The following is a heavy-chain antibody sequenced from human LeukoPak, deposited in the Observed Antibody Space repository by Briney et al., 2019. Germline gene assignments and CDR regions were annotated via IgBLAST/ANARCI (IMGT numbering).Heavy chain of an antibody. CDR1: GFTFSSYG. CDR2: ISYDGSKK. J-gene: IGHJ4*02. D-gene: IGHD4-23*01. V-gene: IGHV3-30*18. Sequence: PGRSLRLSCAASGFTFSSYGMHWVRQAPGKGLEWVAFISYDGSKKYYGDSVKGRFTISRDNSKNTLYLQMNSLRAEDTAVYYCAKDYGGNPIDYWGQGTLVTVSS. CDR3: AKDYGGNPIDY.